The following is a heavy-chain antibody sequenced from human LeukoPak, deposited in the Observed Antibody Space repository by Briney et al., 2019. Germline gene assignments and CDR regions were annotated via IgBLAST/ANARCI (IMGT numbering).Heavy chain of an antibody. CDR2: ISGNGFNT. D-gene: IGHD2-15*01. CDR1: GFTFNSYA. J-gene: IGHJ4*02. V-gene: IGHV3-64*01. CDR3: ARGISFSGSWPSDQ. Sequence: PGGALRLSCAASGFTFNSYAMFWVRQAPGKGLEFVSAISGNGFNTNYANSVKGRFSISRDNSNSTLYLQMGSLRPEDMAVYYCARGISFSGSWPSDQWGQGTLVTVSS.